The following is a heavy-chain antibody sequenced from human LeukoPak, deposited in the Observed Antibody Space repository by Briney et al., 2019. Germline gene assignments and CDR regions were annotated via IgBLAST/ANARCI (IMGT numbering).Heavy chain of an antibody. J-gene: IGHJ4*02. V-gene: IGHV3-48*02. Sequence: GGSLRLSCAASGFTFSPLGMNWVRQASGRGLEWVSYISRGTSTTYYADSVKGRFTISRDNAKNSLYLQMNSLRDEDTAVYYCARGRGLTLSYHFFDYWGQGTLVTVSS. CDR2: ISRGTSTT. CDR3: ARGRGLTLSYHFFDY. CDR1: GFTFSPLG. D-gene: IGHD3-10*01.